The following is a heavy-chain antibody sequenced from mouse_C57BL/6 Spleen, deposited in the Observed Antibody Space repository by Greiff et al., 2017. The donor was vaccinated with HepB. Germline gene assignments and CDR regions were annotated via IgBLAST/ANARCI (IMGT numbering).Heavy chain of an antibody. Sequence: QVQLKQSGAELVMPGASVKLSCKASGYTFTSYWMHWVKQRPGQGLEWIGEIDPSDSYTNYNQKFKGKSTLTVDKSSSTAYMQLSSLTSEDSAVYYCARPAQATAWFAYWGQGTLVTVSA. CDR3: ARPAQATAWFAY. D-gene: IGHD3-2*02. J-gene: IGHJ3*01. V-gene: IGHV1-69*01. CDR1: GYTFTSYW. CDR2: IDPSDSYT.